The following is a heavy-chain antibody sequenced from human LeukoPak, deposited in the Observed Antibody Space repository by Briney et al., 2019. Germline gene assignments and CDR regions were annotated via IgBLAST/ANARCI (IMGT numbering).Heavy chain of an antibody. CDR3: ARADCSSSTCYLRRSWFDP. CDR2: ISTSSRHI. J-gene: IGHJ5*02. D-gene: IGHD2-2*01. CDR1: GFTLSNYD. Sequence: GGSLRLSCAASGFTLSNYDMNWVRQAPGKGLEWVSSISTSSRHIYYKDSVRGRFTISRDDAKNSLYLEMNSLRAEDTAVYYCARADCSSSTCYLRRSWFDPWGQGTLVTVSS. V-gene: IGHV3-21*01.